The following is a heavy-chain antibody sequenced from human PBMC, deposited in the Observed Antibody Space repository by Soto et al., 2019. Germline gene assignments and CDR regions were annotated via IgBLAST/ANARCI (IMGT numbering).Heavy chain of an antibody. J-gene: IGHJ4*02. D-gene: IGHD5-18*01. CDR1: GGSISSSNW. CDR3: ARVTEAYTAMVPFDY. CDR2: IYHSGST. Sequence: PSETLSLTCAVSGGSISSSNWWSWVRQPPGKGLEWIGEIYHSGSTNYNPSLKSRVTISVDKSKNQFSLKLSSVTAADTAVYYCARVTEAYTAMVPFDYWGQGTLVTVSS. V-gene: IGHV4-4*02.